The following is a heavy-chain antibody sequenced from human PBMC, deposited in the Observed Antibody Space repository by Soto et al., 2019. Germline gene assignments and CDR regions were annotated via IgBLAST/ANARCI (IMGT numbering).Heavy chain of an antibody. CDR3: KAGGRDSGYDYYYYYGMDV. CDR2: INPSGGST. J-gene: IGHJ6*02. V-gene: IGHV1-46*01. D-gene: IGHD5-12*01. CDR1: GYTFTSYY. Sequence: ASVKVSCKASGYTFTSYYMHWVRQAPGQGLEWMGIINPSGGSTSYAQKNQGRVTMTRDTSTSTDYMELSSLRSEDTAVYYCKAGGRDSGYDYYYYYGMDVWGQGTTVTVSS.